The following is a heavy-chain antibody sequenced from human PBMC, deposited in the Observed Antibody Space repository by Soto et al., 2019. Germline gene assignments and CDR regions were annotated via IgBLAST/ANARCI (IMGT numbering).Heavy chain of an antibody. CDR3: ARQNGYCSSTSCYYYYYYMDV. CDR1: GGSIGSSSYY. Sequence: SETLSLTCTVSGGSIGSSSYYWGWIRQPPGKGLEWIGSIYYSGSTYYNPSLKSRVTISVDTSKNQFSLKLSSVTAADTAVYYCARQNGYCSSTSCYYYYYYMDVWGKGTTVTVSS. CDR2: IYYSGST. J-gene: IGHJ6*03. D-gene: IGHD2-2*03. V-gene: IGHV4-39*01.